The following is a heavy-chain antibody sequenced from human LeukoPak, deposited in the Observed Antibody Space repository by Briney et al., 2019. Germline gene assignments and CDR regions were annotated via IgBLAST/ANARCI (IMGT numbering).Heavy chain of an antibody. CDR1: GFTFSDSY. Sequence: PGGSLRLSCTASGFTFSDSYMTWIRQAPGKGLEWVSYISNSGREINYADSVKGRFTISRDNAMSSLYLQMNSLRAEDTAVYYCARGFRGWYAEGFDYWGQGTVVTVSS. CDR3: ARGFRGWYAEGFDY. D-gene: IGHD6-19*01. CDR2: ISNSGREI. V-gene: IGHV3-11*04. J-gene: IGHJ4*02.